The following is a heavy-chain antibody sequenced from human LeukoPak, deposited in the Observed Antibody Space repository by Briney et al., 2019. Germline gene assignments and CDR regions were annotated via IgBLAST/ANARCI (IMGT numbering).Heavy chain of an antibody. Sequence: ASVKVPCKASGYTFTSYGISWVRQAPGQGLEWMGWISAYNGNTNYAQKLQGRVTMTTDTSTSTAYMELRSLRSDDTAVYYCARARAFGYYYDSSGYSSYWGQGTLVTVSS. CDR2: ISAYNGNT. J-gene: IGHJ4*02. CDR1: GYTFTSYG. V-gene: IGHV1-18*01. CDR3: ARARAFGYYYDSSGYSSY. D-gene: IGHD3-22*01.